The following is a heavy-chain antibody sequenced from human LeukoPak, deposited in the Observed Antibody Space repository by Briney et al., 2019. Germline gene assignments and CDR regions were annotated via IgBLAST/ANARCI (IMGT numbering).Heavy chain of an antibody. CDR1: GYTFTSYV. D-gene: IGHD1-20*01. CDR3: AAEYNWNDGNYYYYYGMDV. J-gene: IGHJ6*02. Sequence: SVKVSCKASGYTFTSYVISWVRQAPGQGLEWMGGIIPIFGTANYAQKFQGRVTITADESTSTAYMELSSLRSEDTAVYYCAAEYNWNDGNYYYYYGMDVWGQGTTVTVSS. V-gene: IGHV1-69*13. CDR2: IIPIFGTA.